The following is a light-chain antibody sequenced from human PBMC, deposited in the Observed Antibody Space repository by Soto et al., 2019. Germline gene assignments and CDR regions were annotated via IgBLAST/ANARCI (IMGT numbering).Light chain of an antibody. J-gene: IGLJ1*01. Sequence: QSVLTQPASVSGSPGQSITISCTGTSSDVGGFNYVSWYQQHPGKAPKLMIYEVSNRPSGGSTRFSGSKSANTASLTISGLQAEDEADYYCSSYTSTNTLYVFGTGTKVTVL. CDR2: EVS. CDR1: SSDVGGFNY. CDR3: SSYTSTNTLYV. V-gene: IGLV2-14*01.